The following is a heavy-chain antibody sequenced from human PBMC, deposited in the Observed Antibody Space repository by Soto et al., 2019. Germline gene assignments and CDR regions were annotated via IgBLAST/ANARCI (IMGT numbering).Heavy chain of an antibody. V-gene: IGHV1-18*01. CDR3: ARGGQYRYFDY. CDR1: GYTFTLFG. Sequence: QVQLVQSGAEVKKPGASVKVSCTTSGYTFTLFGITWVRQAPGQGLEWMGWISPYNGDTKYAEKLEGRGTLTTDTSTDTAYMELTSLTSDDTAEYYCARGGQYRYFDYWGQGTLVIVSS. D-gene: IGHD2-2*02. J-gene: IGHJ4*02. CDR2: ISPYNGDT.